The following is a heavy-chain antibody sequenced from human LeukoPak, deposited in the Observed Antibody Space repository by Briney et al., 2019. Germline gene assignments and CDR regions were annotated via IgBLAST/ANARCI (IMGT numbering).Heavy chain of an antibody. V-gene: IGHV1-2*02. J-gene: IGHJ4*02. CDR1: GYTFTGYY. CDR2: INPNSGGT. CDR3: ARGRGSGSYYYFDY. D-gene: IGHD3-10*01. Sequence: ASVKVSCKASGYTFTGYYMHWVRQAPGQGLEWMGWINPNSGGTNYAQEFQGRVTMTRDTSISTAYMELSRLRSDDTAVYYCARGRGSGSYYYFDYWGQGTLVTVSS.